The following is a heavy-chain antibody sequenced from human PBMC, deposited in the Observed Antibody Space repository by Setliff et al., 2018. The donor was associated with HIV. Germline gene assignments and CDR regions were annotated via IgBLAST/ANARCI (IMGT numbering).Heavy chain of an antibody. V-gene: IGHV4-59*01. J-gene: IGHJ5*02. Sequence: SETLSLTCSVSGGSISSYYWSWIRQPPGKGLEWIGDIYYSGMTNYNPSLQSRVTISLDTSKNQFSLKVNSVTAADTAVYYCARDGRYSFGDNWFDPWGQGTLVTVSS. CDR3: ARDGRYSFGDNWFDP. D-gene: IGHD5-18*01. CDR1: GGSISSYY. CDR2: IYYSGMT.